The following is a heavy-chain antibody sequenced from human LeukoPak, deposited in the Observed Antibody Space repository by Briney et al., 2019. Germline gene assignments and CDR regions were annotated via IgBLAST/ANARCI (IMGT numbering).Heavy chain of an antibody. J-gene: IGHJ2*01. CDR1: GFSINHYY. CDR2: IYTGGST. CDR3: ARDRSSSSPLNSRYFDL. Sequence: GGSLRLSCAASGFSINHYYMTWIRQTPGKGLDWVSVIYTGGSTNYGDSVKGRFTISRDNSKNTLYLQMNSLRAEDTAVYYCARDRSSSSPLNSRYFDLWGRGTLVTVSS. V-gene: IGHV3-53*01. D-gene: IGHD6-6*01.